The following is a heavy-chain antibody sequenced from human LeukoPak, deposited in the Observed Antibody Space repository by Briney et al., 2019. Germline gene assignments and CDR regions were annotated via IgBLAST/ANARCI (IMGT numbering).Heavy chain of an antibody. Sequence: GGSLRLSCAASGFTFSSYGMSWVRQAPGKGLERVSDITATSSSTHDADSVKGRFTISRDNSKNTLYLQMNSLRAEDTAVYYCAKGVYWNLSYWGQGTLVTVSS. CDR2: ITATSSST. CDR3: AKGVYWNLSY. V-gene: IGHV3-23*01. CDR1: GFTFSSYG. D-gene: IGHD1-1*01. J-gene: IGHJ4*02.